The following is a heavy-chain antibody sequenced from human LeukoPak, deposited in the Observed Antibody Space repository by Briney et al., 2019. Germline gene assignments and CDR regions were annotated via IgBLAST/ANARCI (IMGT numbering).Heavy chain of an antibody. D-gene: IGHD5-18*01. CDR3: AKRGAMVDYYFDY. Sequence: PGGSLKLSCAASGFTFSSYAMTWVRQAPGKGLEWVSAISGSDGSTYYADSVKGRFTISRDNSKNTLYLQMNSLRAEDTAIYYCAKRGAMVDYYFDYWGQGTLVTVSS. V-gene: IGHV3-23*01. CDR1: GFTFSSYA. CDR2: ISGSDGST. J-gene: IGHJ4*02.